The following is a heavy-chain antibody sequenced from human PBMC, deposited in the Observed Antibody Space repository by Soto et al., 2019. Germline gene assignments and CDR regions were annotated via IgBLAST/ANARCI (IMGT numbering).Heavy chain of an antibody. CDR3: VRPGVPGSILSWVDP. D-gene: IGHD1-1*01. CDR1: GGSISSSTYY. J-gene: IGHJ5*02. Sequence: QLQLQESGPGLVKPSETLSLTCNVSGGSISSSTYYWGWIRQPPGKGLEWIGSIYYSGSTYYNPSLKSRVTISVDTSKNQFSLKLSSVTAADTAVYYCVRPGVPGSILSWVDPWGQGTLVTVSS. CDR2: IYYSGST. V-gene: IGHV4-39*01.